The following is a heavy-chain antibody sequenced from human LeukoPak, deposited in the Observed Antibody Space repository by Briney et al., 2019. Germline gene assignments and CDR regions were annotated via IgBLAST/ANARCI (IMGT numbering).Heavy chain of an antibody. Sequence: ASVKVSCKASGYTFTSYDINWVRQATGQGLEWMGWMNPNSGNTGYAQKFQGRVTMTRNTSISTAYMELSSLRSEDTAVYYCASLTYYYDSSGYYYDGAFDIWGQGTMATVSS. V-gene: IGHV1-8*01. CDR2: MNPNSGNT. CDR1: GYTFTSYD. CDR3: ASLTYYYDSSGYYYDGAFDI. D-gene: IGHD3-22*01. J-gene: IGHJ3*02.